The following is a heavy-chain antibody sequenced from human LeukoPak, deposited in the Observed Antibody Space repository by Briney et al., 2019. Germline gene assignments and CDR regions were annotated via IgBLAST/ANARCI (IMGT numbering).Heavy chain of an antibody. Sequence: SETLSLTCTVSGDSISSSSHYWGWIRQPPGKGPEWIGYISYGGNTYYNPSLKSRVAISADTPKNQFSLKLSSTTAADTAVYYCARAPVATPSEFDYWGQGTLVTVSS. V-gene: IGHV4-39*07. CDR1: GDSISSSSHY. CDR3: ARAPVATPSEFDY. D-gene: IGHD5-12*01. CDR2: ISYGGNT. J-gene: IGHJ4*02.